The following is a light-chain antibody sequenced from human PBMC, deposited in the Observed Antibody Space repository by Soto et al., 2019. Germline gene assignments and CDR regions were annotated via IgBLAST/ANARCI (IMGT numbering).Light chain of an antibody. CDR2: GAS. J-gene: IGKJ1*01. V-gene: IGKV3-20*01. Sequence: EIVSTQSPGTLSLSHGERATLSCRASQSVSRSYLAWYQQKPGQAPRLLIYGASTRATGIPDRFSGSGSGTDFTLTISRLEPEDFAVYYCQQYGSSPPVTFGRGTKVDIK. CDR3: QQYGSSPPVT. CDR1: QSVSRSY.